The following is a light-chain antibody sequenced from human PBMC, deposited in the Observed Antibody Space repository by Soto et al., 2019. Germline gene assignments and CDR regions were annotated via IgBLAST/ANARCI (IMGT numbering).Light chain of an antibody. V-gene: IGKV3-20*01. Sequence: EIVLTQSPGTLSLSPGERATLSCRASQSVSSSYLAWYQQNPGQAPRLLIYGASSRAAGIPDRFSGSVSGTDFTLSISRLEPEDFAVYYCQQYGRSPYTFGQGTKLEIK. CDR3: QQYGRSPYT. CDR2: GAS. CDR1: QSVSSSY. J-gene: IGKJ2*01.